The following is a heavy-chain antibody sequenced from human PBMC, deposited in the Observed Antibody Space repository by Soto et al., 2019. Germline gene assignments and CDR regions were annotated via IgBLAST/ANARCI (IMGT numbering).Heavy chain of an antibody. CDR2: INTDGSYS. J-gene: IGHJ4*02. CDR1: GFSFNSYW. V-gene: IGHV3-74*01. CDR3: AREDWGRSLGY. Sequence: EVQLVESGGDLVRPGGSLRLSCAASGFSFNSYWIHWVRQAPGKGLVWVSRINTDGSYSTYADSVKGRFTISRDNAKDTLYLQMYSLRAEDTAVYYCAREDWGRSLGYWGQGTLVTVSS. D-gene: IGHD3-16*01.